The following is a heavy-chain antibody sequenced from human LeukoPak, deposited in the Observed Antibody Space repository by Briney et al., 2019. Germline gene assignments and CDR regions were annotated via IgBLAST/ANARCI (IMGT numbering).Heavy chain of an antibody. D-gene: IGHD3-22*01. Sequence: SETLSLTCTVSGGSISSYYWSWIRQPPGKGLEWIGYIYYSGSTNYNPSLKSRVTISVDTSKNQFSLKLSSVTAADTAVYYCARGLRSYYYDSSGTPFDYWGQGTLVTVSS. CDR3: ARGLRSYYYDSSGTPFDY. J-gene: IGHJ4*02. CDR2: IYYSGST. CDR1: GGSISSYY. V-gene: IGHV4-59*01.